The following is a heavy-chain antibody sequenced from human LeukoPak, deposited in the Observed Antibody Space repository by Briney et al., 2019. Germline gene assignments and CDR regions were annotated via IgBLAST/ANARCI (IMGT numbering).Heavy chain of an antibody. CDR3: ARLLHYERSVSRPVEC. CDR1: GFTSSSDS. CDR2: AIEDGSEG. V-gene: IGHV3-7*01. D-gene: IGHD3-22*01. Sequence: GGSLRLSCAASGFTSSSDSMSWVRPAHGEGRGWVANAIEDGSEGKHVDSVTERLSISRDHGVKSLYLQINGLRHEDTALYICARLLHYERSVSRPVECWGQGTLVAVSS. J-gene: IGHJ4*02.